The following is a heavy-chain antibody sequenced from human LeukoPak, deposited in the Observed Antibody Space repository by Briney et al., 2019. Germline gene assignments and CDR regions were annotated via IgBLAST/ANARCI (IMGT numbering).Heavy chain of an antibody. CDR3: ASDLLRGYFDY. CDR2: IYTSGST. Sequence: ASETLSLTCTVSGGSISSYYWSWIRQPAGKGLKWIGRIYTSGSTNYNPSLKSRVTMSVDTSKNQFSLKLSSVTAADTAVYYCASDLLRGYFDYWGQGTLVTVSS. V-gene: IGHV4-4*07. J-gene: IGHJ4*02. CDR1: GGSISSYY.